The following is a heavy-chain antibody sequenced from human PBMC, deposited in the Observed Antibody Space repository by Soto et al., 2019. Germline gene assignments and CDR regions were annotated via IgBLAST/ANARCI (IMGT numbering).Heavy chain of an antibody. J-gene: IGHJ5*02. D-gene: IGHD2-15*01. CDR3: AREILVVAATDNWFDP. V-gene: IGHV4-31*03. CDR2: IYYSGST. Sequence: QVQLQESGPGLVKPSQTLFLTCTVSGGSISSGGYYWSWSRQHPGKGLEWIGYIYYSGSTYYNPSLKSRVTISVDTSKNQFSLKLSSVTAADTAVYYCAREILVVAATDNWFDPWGQGTLVTVSS. CDR1: GGSISSGGYY.